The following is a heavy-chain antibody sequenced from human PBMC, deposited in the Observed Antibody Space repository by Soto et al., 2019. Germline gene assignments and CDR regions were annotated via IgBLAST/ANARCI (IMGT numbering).Heavy chain of an antibody. V-gene: IGHV1-69*12. CDR2: IIPIFGTA. J-gene: IGHJ4*02. CDR1: GGTFSSYA. CDR3: ARDGGVSDYSPFDY. Sequence: QVQLVQSGAEVKKPGSSVKVPCKAFGGTFSSYAISWVRQAPGQGLEWMGGIIPIFGTANYAQKFQGRVTITADESTSTAYMELSSLRSEDTAVYYCARDGGVSDYSPFDYWGQGTLVTVSP. D-gene: IGHD4-4*01.